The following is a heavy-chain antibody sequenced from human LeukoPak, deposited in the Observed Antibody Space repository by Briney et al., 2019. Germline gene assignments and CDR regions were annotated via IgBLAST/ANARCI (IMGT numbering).Heavy chain of an antibody. CDR2: INHSGST. CDR1: GGSFSGYY. CDR3: ARGLYSSSLDDY. V-gene: IGHV4-34*01. J-gene: IGHJ4*02. Sequence: SETLSLTCAVYGGSFSGYYWSWIRQPPGKGLEWIGEINHSGSTNYNPSLKSRVTISVDTSKNQFSLKLSSVTAADTAVYYCARGLYSSSLDDYWGQGTLVTVSS. D-gene: IGHD6-13*01.